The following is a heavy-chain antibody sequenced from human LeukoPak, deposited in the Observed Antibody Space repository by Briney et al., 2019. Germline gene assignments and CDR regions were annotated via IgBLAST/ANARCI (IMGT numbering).Heavy chain of an antibody. CDR1: GGSFSGYY. V-gene: IGHV4-34*01. CDR2: INHSGST. J-gene: IGHJ5*02. CDR3: ARELIGGGLEYNWFDP. D-gene: IGHD2-15*01. Sequence: SETLSLTCAVYGGSFSGYYWSWIRQPPGKGLEWIGEINHSGSTNYNPSLKSRVTISVDTSKNQFSLKLSSVTAADTAVYYCARELIGGGLEYNWFDPWGQGTLVTVSS.